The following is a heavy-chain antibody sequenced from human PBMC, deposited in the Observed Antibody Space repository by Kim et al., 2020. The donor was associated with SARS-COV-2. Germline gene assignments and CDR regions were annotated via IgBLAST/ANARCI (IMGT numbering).Heavy chain of an antibody. J-gene: IGHJ4*02. D-gene: IGHD2-15*01. CDR2: ISSSSSYI. V-gene: IGHV3-21*01. CDR1: GFTFSSYS. Sequence: GGSLRLSCAASGFTFSSYSMNWVRQAPGKGLEWVSSISSSSSYIYYADSVKGRFTISRDNAKNSLYLQMNSLRAEDTAVYYCARDDPQSYCSGGSCYIAYWGQGTLVTVSS. CDR3: ARDDPQSYCSGGSCYIAY.